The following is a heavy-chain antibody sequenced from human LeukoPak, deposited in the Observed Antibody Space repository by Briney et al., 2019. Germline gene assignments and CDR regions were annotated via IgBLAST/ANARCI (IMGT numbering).Heavy chain of an antibody. J-gene: IGHJ4*02. Sequence: ASVKVSCKASGYTFTSYGISWVRQAPGQGLEWMGWISAYNGNTNYAQKLQGRVTMTTDTSTSTAYMELRSLRSDDTAVYYCARLDLSYDFWGGYGGYFDYWGQGTLVTVSS. D-gene: IGHD3-3*01. CDR2: ISAYNGNT. V-gene: IGHV1-18*01. CDR3: ARLDLSYDFWGGYGGYFDY. CDR1: GYTFTSYG.